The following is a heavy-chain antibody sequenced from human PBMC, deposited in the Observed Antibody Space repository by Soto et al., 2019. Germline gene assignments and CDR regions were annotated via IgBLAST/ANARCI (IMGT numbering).Heavy chain of an antibody. CDR3: ARGGQKSYDILTGYYPDAPNKNWFDP. J-gene: IGHJ5*02. CDR1: GGTFSSYA. V-gene: IGHV1-69*13. CDR2: IIPIFGTA. Sequence: ASVKVSCKASGGTFSSYAISWVRQAPGQGLEWMGGIIPIFGTANYAQKFQGRVTITADESTSTAYMELSSLRSEDTAVYYCARGGQKSYDILTGYYPDAPNKNWFDPWGQGTLVTVSS. D-gene: IGHD3-9*01.